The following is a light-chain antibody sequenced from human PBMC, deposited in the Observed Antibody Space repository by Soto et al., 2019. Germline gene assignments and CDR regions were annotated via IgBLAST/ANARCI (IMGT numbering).Light chain of an antibody. CDR3: QQYFSTPWT. CDR1: QSVLYSSNNKDY. V-gene: IGKV4-1*01. CDR2: WAS. Sequence: DIVMTQSPDSLAVSLGEGATINCKSSQSVLYSSNNKDYLAWYQQKPGQPPQKLIYWASTRESGVPDRFSGSGSATDFTLTISSLQAEDVAVYYCQQYFSTPWTFGQGTKVDIK. J-gene: IGKJ1*01.